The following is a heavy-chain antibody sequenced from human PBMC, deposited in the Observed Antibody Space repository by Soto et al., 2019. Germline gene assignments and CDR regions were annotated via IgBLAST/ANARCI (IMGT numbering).Heavy chain of an antibody. D-gene: IGHD3-3*01. CDR1: GGSFSGYY. V-gene: IGHV4-34*01. CDR2: INHSGST. Sequence: SETLSLTCAVYGGSFSGYYWSWIRQPPGKGLEWIGEINHSGSTNYNPSLKSRVTISVDTSKNQFSLKLSSVTAADTAVYYCARGLLYYYDFWSGYSPAAMGFDYWGQGTLVTVSS. J-gene: IGHJ4*02. CDR3: ARGLLYYYDFWSGYSPAAMGFDY.